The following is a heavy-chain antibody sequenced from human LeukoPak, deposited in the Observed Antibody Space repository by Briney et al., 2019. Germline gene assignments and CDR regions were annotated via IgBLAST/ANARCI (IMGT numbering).Heavy chain of an antibody. CDR3: ARDGYCTNGVCYGGPYYFDY. CDR1: GGTFSSYA. D-gene: IGHD2-8*01. V-gene: IGHV1-69*05. J-gene: IGHJ4*02. Sequence: SVKVSCKASGGTFSSYAISWVRQAPGQGLEWMGGIIPIFGTANYAQKFQGRVTITTDESTSTAYMELSSLRSEDTAVYYCARDGYCTNGVCYGGPYYFDYWGQGTLITVSS. CDR2: IIPIFGTA.